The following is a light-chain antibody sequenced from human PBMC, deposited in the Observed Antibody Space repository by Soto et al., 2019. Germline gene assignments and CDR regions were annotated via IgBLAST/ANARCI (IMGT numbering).Light chain of an antibody. CDR1: SSNIGSHT. J-gene: IGLJ3*02. Sequence: QSVLTQPPSTSGTPGQRVTISCSGSSSNIGSHTVNWYQQLPGTAPKLRIYNNNQRPSGVPDRFSGSKSGTSASLAISGLQSEDEADYYCAAWDDSFWVFGGGTKVTVL. CDR2: NNN. V-gene: IGLV1-44*01. CDR3: AAWDDSFWV.